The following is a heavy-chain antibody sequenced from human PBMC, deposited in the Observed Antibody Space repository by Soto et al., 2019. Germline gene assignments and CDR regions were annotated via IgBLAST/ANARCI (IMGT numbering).Heavy chain of an antibody. Sequence: PGGSLRLSCAVSGFSSSSYAMAWVRQAPGKGLEWVSAISGSGGNTYYADSAKGRFTISRDNSQNTLYLQMNSLTAEDTAVYYCAKDAPGSRWLSDYWGQGTLVTVSS. CDR1: GFSSSSYA. V-gene: IGHV3-23*01. CDR2: ISGSGGNT. D-gene: IGHD3-22*01. CDR3: AKDAPGSRWLSDY. J-gene: IGHJ1*01.